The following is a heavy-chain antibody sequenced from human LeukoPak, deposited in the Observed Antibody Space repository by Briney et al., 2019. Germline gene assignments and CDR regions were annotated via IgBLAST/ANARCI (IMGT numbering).Heavy chain of an antibody. CDR2: INPNSGGT. CDR1: GYTFTGYY. CDR3: ARDARGYYGSGNYFITLY. V-gene: IGHV1-2*02. Sequence: ASVKVSCKASGYTFTGYYMHWVRQAPGQGLEWMGWINPNSGGTNYAQKFQGRVTMTRDTSISTAYMEPSRLRSDDTAVYYCARDARGYYGSGNYFITLYWGQGTLVTVSS. J-gene: IGHJ4*02. D-gene: IGHD3-10*01.